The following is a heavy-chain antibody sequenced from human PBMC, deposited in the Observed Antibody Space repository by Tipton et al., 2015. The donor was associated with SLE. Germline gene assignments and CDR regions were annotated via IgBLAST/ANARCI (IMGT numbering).Heavy chain of an antibody. Sequence: SLRLSCAASGFTFSSYGMHWVRQAPGEGLEWVAVIWYDGSNKYYADSVKGRFTISRDNSKNTLYLQMNSLRAEDTAMYYCAKAGYYYDSSGYSFDYWGQGTLVTVSS. J-gene: IGHJ4*02. V-gene: IGHV3-33*06. CDR3: AKAGYYYDSSGYSFDY. CDR2: IWYDGSNK. CDR1: GFTFSSYG. D-gene: IGHD3-22*01.